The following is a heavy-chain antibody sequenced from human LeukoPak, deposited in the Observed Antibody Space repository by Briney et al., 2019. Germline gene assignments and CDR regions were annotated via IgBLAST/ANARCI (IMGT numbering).Heavy chain of an antibody. V-gene: IGHV3-30-3*01. CDR3: VLKVGDS. D-gene: IGHD3-10*01. J-gene: IGHJ4*02. Sequence: PGGSLRLSCAASGFTFSSYAMHWVRQAPGKGLEWVAVISYDGSNKYYADSVKGRFTISRDNSKNTLYLQMNSLRAEDTATYYCVLKVGDSWGQGTLVTVSS. CDR1: GFTFSSYA. CDR2: ISYDGSNK.